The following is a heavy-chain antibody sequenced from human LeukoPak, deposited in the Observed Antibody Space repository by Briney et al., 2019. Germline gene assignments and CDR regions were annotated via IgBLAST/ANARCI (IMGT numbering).Heavy chain of an antibody. CDR1: GGSISSYY. CDR3: ARGGGNYEGIDY. Sequence: SETLSLTCTVSGGSISSYYWSWIRQPPGKGLEWIGYIYYSGSTNYNPSLKSRVTISVDTSKNQFSLKLSSVTAADTAVYYCARGGGNYEGIDYWGQGTLVTVSS. V-gene: IGHV4-59*01. CDR2: IYYSGST. D-gene: IGHD1-7*01. J-gene: IGHJ4*02.